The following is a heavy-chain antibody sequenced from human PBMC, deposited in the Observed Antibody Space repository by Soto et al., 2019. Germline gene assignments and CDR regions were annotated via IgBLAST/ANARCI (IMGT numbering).Heavy chain of an antibody. CDR2: IKREADGGTT. V-gene: IGHV3-15*01. D-gene: IGHD3-22*01. CDR3: TTGLSNGYYNFDY. CDR1: GFTFADAW. J-gene: IGHJ4*02. Sequence: EMQLVESGGGLVKPGGSLRLSCAASGFTFADAWMSWVRQAPGRGLEWVGRIKREADGGTTDYAAPVKGRTTISRDDSKNTLYLQMNSRKTEDTAVYYCTTGLSNGYYNFDYWGQGTPVTVSS.